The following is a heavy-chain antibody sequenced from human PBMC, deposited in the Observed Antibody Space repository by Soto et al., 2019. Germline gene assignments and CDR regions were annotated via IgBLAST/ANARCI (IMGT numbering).Heavy chain of an antibody. CDR3: ARDRGELRFLEWSSNWFDP. D-gene: IGHD3-3*01. V-gene: IGHV4-61*01. Sequence: NPAETLSLTCTVSGGSFSSGSYYWSWIRQPPGKGLEWIGYIYYSGSTNYNPSLKSRVTISVDTSKNQFSLKLSSVTAADTAVYYCARDRGELRFLEWSSNWFDPWGQGTLVTVSS. J-gene: IGHJ5*02. CDR1: GGSFSSGSYY. CDR2: IYYSGST.